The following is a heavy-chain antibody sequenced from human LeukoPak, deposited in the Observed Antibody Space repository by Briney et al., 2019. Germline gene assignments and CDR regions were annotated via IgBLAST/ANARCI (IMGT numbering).Heavy chain of an antibody. CDR2: IGGSGSTI. V-gene: IGHV3-48*03. CDR1: GFTFSSYE. Sequence: GGSLRLSCAASGFTFSSYEMNWVRQAPGKGREWISYIGGSGSTIYYADPGKGRFTISRDNGKNTVALQMKSLRAEDTAVYYCARGYNTRWYSARMDVWGKGTTVTVSS. CDR3: ARGYNTRWYSARMDV. J-gene: IGHJ6*04. D-gene: IGHD6-13*01.